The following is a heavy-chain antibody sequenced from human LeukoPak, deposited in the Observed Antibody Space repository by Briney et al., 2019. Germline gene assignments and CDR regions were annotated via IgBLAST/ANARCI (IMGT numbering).Heavy chain of an antibody. D-gene: IGHD5-18*01. V-gene: IGHV3-30-3*01. CDR3: ARDNGYRNGHAFDF. Sequence: GGSLRLSCAASGFTFSSHSIHWVRQAPGKGLEWVALISYDGVNKYYADSVEGRFTIPRDNSKNTLYLQVNSLRAEDTAVYYCARDNGYRNGHAFDFWGQGTLVTVSS. CDR2: ISYDGVNK. J-gene: IGHJ4*02. CDR1: GFTFSSHS.